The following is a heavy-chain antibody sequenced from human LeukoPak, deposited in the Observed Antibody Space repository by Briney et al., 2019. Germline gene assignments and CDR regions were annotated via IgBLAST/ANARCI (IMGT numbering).Heavy chain of an antibody. D-gene: IGHD2-2*01. J-gene: IGHJ3*02. V-gene: IGHV3-9*01. CDR3: AKAGRYCSSTSCPDAFDI. CDR1: GFTFDDYA. Sequence: GGSLRLSCAASGFTFDDYAMHWVRQAPGKGLEWVSGIRWNSGSIGYADSVKGRFTISRDNAKNSLYLQMNSLRAEDTALYYCAKAGRYCSSTSCPDAFDIWGQGTMVTVSS. CDR2: IRWNSGSI.